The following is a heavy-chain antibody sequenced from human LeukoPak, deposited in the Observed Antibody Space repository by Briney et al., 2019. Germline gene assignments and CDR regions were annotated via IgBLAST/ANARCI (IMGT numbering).Heavy chain of an antibody. V-gene: IGHV4-39*01. J-gene: IGHJ5*02. D-gene: IGHD4-11*01. Sequence: SETLSLTCTVSGDSISSTGYYWGWIRQPPGKGLEWIASMYHSGSTYYNPSLKSRVTISVDTSKNQLSLKLSSVTAADTSIYYCARHEYSASFYGLSWFDPWGQGTLVTVSS. CDR3: ARHEYSASFYGLSWFDP. CDR2: MYHSGST. CDR1: GDSISSTGYY.